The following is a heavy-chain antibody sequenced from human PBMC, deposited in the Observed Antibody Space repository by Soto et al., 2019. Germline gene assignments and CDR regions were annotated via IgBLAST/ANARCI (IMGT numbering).Heavy chain of an antibody. Sequence: ASVKVSCKASGGTFSSYAISWVRQAPGQGLEWMGGIIPIFGTANYAQKFQGRVTITADESTSTAYMELSSLRSEDTTVYYCARDHPGYSSSWYDPWGQGTLVTVSS. CDR2: IIPIFGTA. V-gene: IGHV1-69*13. CDR3: ARDHPGYSSSWYDP. D-gene: IGHD6-13*01. J-gene: IGHJ5*02. CDR1: GGTFSSYA.